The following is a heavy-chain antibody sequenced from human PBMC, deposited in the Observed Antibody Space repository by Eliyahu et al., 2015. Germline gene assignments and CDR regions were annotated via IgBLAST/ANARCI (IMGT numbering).Heavy chain of an antibody. CDR2: ISYKGNT. CDR3: ARASDHYDGFPYAF. Sequence: QVQLQESGPGLVKPWEXLSLTCTXXGXSISGYYWTWLRQPPGKGLEWIGYISYKGNTNYNXXLKSRLTISVDMPKNQYSLRLSSVTAADTAVYFCARASDHYDGFPYAFWGQGTLVTVSS. V-gene: IGHV4-59*01. D-gene: IGHD3-22*01. J-gene: IGHJ4*02. CDR1: GXSISGYY.